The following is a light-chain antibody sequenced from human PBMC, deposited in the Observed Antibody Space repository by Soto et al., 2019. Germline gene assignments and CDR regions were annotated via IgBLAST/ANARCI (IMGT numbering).Light chain of an antibody. CDR3: QHYNSYSEA. J-gene: IGKJ1*01. CDR2: AAS. Sequence: DIHMTQSPSSLSASVGDRVTITCRASQSISSYLNWYQQKPGKAPKLLIYAASSLQSGVPSRFSGSGSGTEFTLTISSLQPDDFATYYCQHYNSYSEAFXQGTKVDIK. CDR1: QSISSY. V-gene: IGKV1-39*01.